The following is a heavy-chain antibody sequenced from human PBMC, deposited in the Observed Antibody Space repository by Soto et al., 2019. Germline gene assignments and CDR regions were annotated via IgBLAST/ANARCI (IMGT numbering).Heavy chain of an antibody. Sequence: SETLSLTCTVSDGSISSGDYYWTWIRQPPGKGLEWIAYIHNTGSPYYNLSLKSRLTISLDTSKNQFSLRLSSVTAADTAVYYCARSRHSGSYFFDYWGQGILVTVSS. V-gene: IGHV4-30-4*01. CDR1: DGSISSGDYY. J-gene: IGHJ4*02. D-gene: IGHD1-26*01. CDR2: IHNTGSP. CDR3: ARSRHSGSYFFDY.